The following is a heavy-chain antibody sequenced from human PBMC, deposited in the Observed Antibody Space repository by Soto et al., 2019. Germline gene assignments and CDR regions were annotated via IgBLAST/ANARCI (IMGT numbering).Heavy chain of an antibody. D-gene: IGHD6-13*01. CDR3: AKENGYSSTWFEFDY. CDR1: EVTFSSYA. CDR2: ISGSSGST. J-gene: IGHJ4*02. Sequence: HPGGXMKLACAASEVTFSSYAMSWVRQAPGKGLEWVSAISGSSGSTDYADSVKGRSTISRDNSKNTLYLQMNSLRAEDTAVYYCAKENGYSSTWFEFDYWGQGTLVTVSS. V-gene: IGHV3-23*01.